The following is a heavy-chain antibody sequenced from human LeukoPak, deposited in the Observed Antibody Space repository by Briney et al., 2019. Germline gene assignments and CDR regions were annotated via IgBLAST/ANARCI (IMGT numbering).Heavy chain of an antibody. Sequence: ASVKVSCKVSGYTLTELSMHWARQAPGKGLEWMGGFDPEDGETIYAQKFQGRVTMTEDTSTDTAYMELSSLRSEDTAVYYCATSGYGDLAYRRYYFDYWGQGTLVTVSS. J-gene: IGHJ4*02. CDR1: GYTLTELS. CDR2: FDPEDGET. V-gene: IGHV1-24*01. D-gene: IGHD4-17*01. CDR3: ATSGYGDLAYRRYYFDY.